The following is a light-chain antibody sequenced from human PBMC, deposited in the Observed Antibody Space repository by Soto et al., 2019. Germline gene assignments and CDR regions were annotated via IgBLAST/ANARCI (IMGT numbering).Light chain of an antibody. J-gene: IGLJ1*01. CDR1: NIGSDS. Sequence: SYELTQPPSVSVAPGQTARITCGGDNIGSDSVHWYQQKPGQAPLLVVYDDSDRPSGIPERFSGFSYGNTATLTISRVEAGDEADYYCQVWDGSSDHYVFGTGTKVT. V-gene: IGLV3-21*02. CDR2: DDS. CDR3: QVWDGSSDHYV.